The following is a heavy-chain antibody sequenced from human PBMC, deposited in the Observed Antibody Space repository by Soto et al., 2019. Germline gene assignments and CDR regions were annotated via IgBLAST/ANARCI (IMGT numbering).Heavy chain of an antibody. V-gene: IGHV3-23*01. CDR2: ISGSGDST. CDR1: GLTFSTYA. Sequence: PGGSLRLSCAASGLTFSTYAMNWVRQAPGKGLEWVSGISGSGDSTYYIDSVKGRFTISRDNSKNTLYLQMNSLRAEDTAVYYCAKAIAWPVPFDYWGQGTLVTVSS. CDR3: AKAIAWPVPFDY. D-gene: IGHD5-12*01. J-gene: IGHJ4*02.